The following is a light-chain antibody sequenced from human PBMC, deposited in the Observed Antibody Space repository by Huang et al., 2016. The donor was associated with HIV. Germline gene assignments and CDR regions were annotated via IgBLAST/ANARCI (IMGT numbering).Light chain of an antibody. CDR2: GAS. Sequence: DIQMTQSPSSLSASVGDRVTITCRASQSVNSYLNWYQQKPGTAPKLLIYGASSLYSGVPSRFSGSGSGTDFTLTISSPQPEDFATYYCQQTYNTRTFGQGTKVEI. J-gene: IGKJ1*01. CDR1: QSVNSY. V-gene: IGKV1-39*01. CDR3: QQTYNTRT.